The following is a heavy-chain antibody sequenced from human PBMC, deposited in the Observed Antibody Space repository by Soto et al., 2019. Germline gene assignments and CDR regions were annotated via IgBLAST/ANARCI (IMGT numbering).Heavy chain of an antibody. V-gene: IGHV3-23*01. J-gene: IGHJ6*03. CDR1: GFTFSSYS. CDR2: ISGSGGSI. Sequence: PGGSLRLSCAASGFTFSSYSMSWLRQAPGKGLEWVSAISGSGGSIYYADSVKGRFTVSRDNSKNTLYLQMNSLRAEDTAVYYCAKDQDYFYIDVWGKGTTVTVSS. CDR3: AKDQDYFYIDV.